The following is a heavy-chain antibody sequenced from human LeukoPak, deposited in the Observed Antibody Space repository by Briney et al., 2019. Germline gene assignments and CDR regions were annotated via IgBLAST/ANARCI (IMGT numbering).Heavy chain of an antibody. CDR1: GFTVSSNF. V-gene: IGHV3-66*02. CDR3: ARVELRFLEWLFDY. CDR2: LYTDGST. J-gene: IGHJ4*02. D-gene: IGHD3-3*01. Sequence: PGGSLRLSCAASGFTVSSNFMSWVRQAPGKGLDWVSVLYTDGSTYYADSVKGRFTISRDNSKNTLYLQMNSLRAEGTAVYYCARVELRFLEWLFDYWGQGTLVTVSS.